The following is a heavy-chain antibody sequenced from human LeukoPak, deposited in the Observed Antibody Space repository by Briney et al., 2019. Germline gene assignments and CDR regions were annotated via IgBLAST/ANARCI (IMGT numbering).Heavy chain of an antibody. CDR2: IYYSGSA. CDR3: ARQKQQLVVNPDAFDI. J-gene: IGHJ3*02. V-gene: IGHV4-59*08. D-gene: IGHD6-13*01. Sequence: PSETLSLTCSVSCDSIRSYYWGWIRQPPGKGLEWIGNIYYSGSANYNPSLKSRVTISVDTSKNQFSLRLSPMTAADTAVYYCARQKQQLVVNPDAFDIWGQGTTVTVSS. CDR1: CDSIRSYY.